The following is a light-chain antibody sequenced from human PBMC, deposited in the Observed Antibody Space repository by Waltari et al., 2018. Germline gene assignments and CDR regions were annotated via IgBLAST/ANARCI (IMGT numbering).Light chain of an antibody. CDR1: RVGDGF. J-gene: IGLJ3*02. Sequence: SLELSQSPSVSVSPGQTASIICSGERVGDGFVSWYQQRPGQSPVLVIYEDSKRPLGISERVSGSNPGNTATLTISDTQATDEADFYCQAWDSGAVVFGRGTRLIVL. V-gene: IGLV3-1*01. CDR2: EDS. CDR3: QAWDSGAVV.